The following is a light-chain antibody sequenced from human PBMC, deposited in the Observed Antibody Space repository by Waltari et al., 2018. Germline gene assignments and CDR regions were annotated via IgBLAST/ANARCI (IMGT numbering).Light chain of an antibody. CDR2: LEGSGSY. V-gene: IGLV4-60*03. CDR3: ETWDSRTLGV. CDR1: SGHSSYI. Sequence: QPVLTQSSSASASLGSSVKLTCTLSSGHSSYIIASHQQQPGRAPRYLMKLEGSGSYNKGSGVPDRFSGSSSGADLYLTISNLQSEDEADYYCETWDSRTLGVFGGGTKLTVL. J-gene: IGLJ3*02.